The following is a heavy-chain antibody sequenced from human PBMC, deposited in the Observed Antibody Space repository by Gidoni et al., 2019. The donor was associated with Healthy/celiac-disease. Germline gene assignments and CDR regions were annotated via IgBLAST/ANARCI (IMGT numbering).Heavy chain of an antibody. Sequence: QVQLQQWGAGLLKPSETLSLTCAVYGGSFSGYYWSWIRQPPGKGLEWIGEINHSGSTNYNPSLKSRVTISVDTSKNQFSLKLSSVTAADTAVYYCARGVPGYYDFWSGYSTGPHYYYYMDVWGKGTTVTVSS. CDR2: INHSGST. J-gene: IGHJ6*03. CDR3: ARGVPGYYDFWSGYSTGPHYYYYMDV. CDR1: GGSFSGYY. D-gene: IGHD3-3*01. V-gene: IGHV4-34*01.